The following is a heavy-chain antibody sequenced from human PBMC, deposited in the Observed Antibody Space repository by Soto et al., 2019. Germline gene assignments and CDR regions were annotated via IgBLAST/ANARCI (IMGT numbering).Heavy chain of an antibody. Sequence: SDTLSLTCTVSCGSVSNFYLNWIRQPSGKGLEWIGGIYNSGSTNYNPSLKSRVTISVDTSKNQFSLKLSSVTAADTAVYYCARHIPYGDYFPDYYYYYGMDVWGQGTTVTVSS. CDR1: CGSVSNFY. V-gene: IGHV4-59*08. J-gene: IGHJ6*02. D-gene: IGHD4-17*01. CDR2: IYNSGST. CDR3: ARHIPYGDYFPDYYYYYGMDV.